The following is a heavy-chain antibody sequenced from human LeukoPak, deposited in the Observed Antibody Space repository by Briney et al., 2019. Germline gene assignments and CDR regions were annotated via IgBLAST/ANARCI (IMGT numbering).Heavy chain of an antibody. J-gene: IGHJ4*02. CDR1: GLTFSTYW. D-gene: IGHD3-22*01. CDR3: AIAAAYCYDRSGYLNY. Sequence: PGGSLRLYCASSGLTFSTYWVSWVRQAPGKGPEGVANIKQDGSELYYVDAQKGRFTTCREHAKHSMYLQMNSLRAEDTAVYYCAIAAAYCYDRSGYLNYWGQGTLVAVSS. V-gene: IGHV3-7*01. CDR2: IKQDGSEL.